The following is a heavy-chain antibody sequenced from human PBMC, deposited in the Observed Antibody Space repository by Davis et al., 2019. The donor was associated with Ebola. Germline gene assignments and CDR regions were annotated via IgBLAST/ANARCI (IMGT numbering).Heavy chain of an antibody. D-gene: IGHD6-13*01. J-gene: IGHJ4*02. CDR3: ARRFSSPYFDP. Sequence: MPSETLSLTCTVSGGSISDYYWSWIRQSPGKGLEWIGNMHYGGATYYNPSLKSRVSIFVDTSKNQFPMKLSSVTATDTAVYYCARRFSSPYFDPWGQGIMVTVSS. CDR1: GGSISDYY. CDR2: MHYGGAT. V-gene: IGHV4-59*04.